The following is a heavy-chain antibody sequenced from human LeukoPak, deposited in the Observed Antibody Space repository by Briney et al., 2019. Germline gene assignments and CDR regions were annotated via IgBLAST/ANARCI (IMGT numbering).Heavy chain of an antibody. CDR1: GFTFGSYS. D-gene: IGHD1-26*01. J-gene: IGHJ4*02. CDR2: ISSSSSYI. Sequence: PGGSLRLSCAASGFTFGSYSMNWVRQAPGKGLEWVSSISSSSSYIYYADSVKGRFTISRDNAKNSLYLQMNSLRAEDTAVYYCARAKLNIVGATTAFDYWGQGTLVTVSS. V-gene: IGHV3-21*01. CDR3: ARAKLNIVGATTAFDY.